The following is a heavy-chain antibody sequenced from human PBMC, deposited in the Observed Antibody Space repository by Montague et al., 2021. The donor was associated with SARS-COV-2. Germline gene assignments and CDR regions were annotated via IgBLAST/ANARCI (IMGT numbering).Heavy chain of an antibody. CDR3: ASQPIPVTGSGEFDY. Sequence: SETLSLTCTVSGSSISSETHYWGWIRQPPGKGLEWIGSIFYSGSTYYNSSPKSRVSISVDTSKNQFSLRLRSVTAADTAVYYCASQPIPVTGSGEFDYWGPGTLVTVSS. J-gene: IGHJ4*02. CDR1: GSSISSETHY. CDR2: IFYSGST. D-gene: IGHD6-19*01. V-gene: IGHV4-39*01.